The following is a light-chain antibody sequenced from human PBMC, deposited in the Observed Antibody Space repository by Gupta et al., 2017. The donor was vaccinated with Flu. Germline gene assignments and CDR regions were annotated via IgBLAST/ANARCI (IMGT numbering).Light chain of an antibody. Sequence: SYELTQPPSVSVSPGQTARITCSGDALPKQYAYWYQQKPGQAPVLVIYKDSERPSGIPERFSGSSSGTTVTLTISGVQAEDEAEYYCQSADSSGSVVFGGGTKLNVL. CDR1: ALPKQY. J-gene: IGLJ2*01. CDR3: QSADSSGSVV. V-gene: IGLV3-25*02. CDR2: KDS.